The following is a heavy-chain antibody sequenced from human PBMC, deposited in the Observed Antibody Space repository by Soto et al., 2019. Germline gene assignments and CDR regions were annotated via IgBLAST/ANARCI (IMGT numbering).Heavy chain of an antibody. CDR1: GFTFSSYG. CDR2: IWYDGSNK. D-gene: IGHD2-2*01. J-gene: IGHJ6*02. CDR3: ARGSGSSTSYYYYGMDV. Sequence: GGSLRLSCAASGFTFSSYGMHWVRQAPGKGLEWVAVIWYDGSNKYYADSVKGRFTISRDNSKNTLYLQMNSLRAEDTAVYYCARGSGSSTSYYYYGMDVWGQGTTVTVSS. V-gene: IGHV3-33*01.